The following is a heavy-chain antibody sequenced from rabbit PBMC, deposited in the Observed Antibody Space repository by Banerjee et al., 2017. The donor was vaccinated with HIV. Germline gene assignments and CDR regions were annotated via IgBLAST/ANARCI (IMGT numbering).Heavy chain of an antibody. CDR2: IYTGSGNT. CDR1: AFSFSNKYV. D-gene: IGHD4-1*01. V-gene: IGHV1S40*01. Sequence: QSLEESGGDLVKPGASLTLTCTASAFSFSNKYVMCWVRQAPGKGLEWIACIYTGSGNTYYASWANGRFTITRSTSLNTVTLQVNSLTAADTATYFCARDLAGVIGWNFNLWGQGTLVTVS. CDR3: ARDLAGVIGWNFNL. J-gene: IGHJ4*01.